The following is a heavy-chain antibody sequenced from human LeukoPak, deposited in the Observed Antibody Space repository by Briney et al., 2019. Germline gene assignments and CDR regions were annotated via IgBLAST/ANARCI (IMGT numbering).Heavy chain of an antibody. Sequence: SETLSFTCAVYGGSFSGYYWSWIRQPPGKGLEWIGEINHSGSTNYNPSLKSRVTISVDTSKNQFSLKLSSVTAADTAVYYCARGYYDSSGYYQIDYWGQGTLVTVSS. CDR1: GGSFSGYY. J-gene: IGHJ4*02. CDR2: INHSGST. CDR3: ARGYYDSSGYYQIDY. V-gene: IGHV4-34*01. D-gene: IGHD3-22*01.